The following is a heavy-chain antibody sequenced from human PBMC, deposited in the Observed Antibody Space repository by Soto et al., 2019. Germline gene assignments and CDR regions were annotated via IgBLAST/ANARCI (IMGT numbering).Heavy chain of an antibody. Sequence: SETLSLTCTVSGGSISSYYWSWIRQPPGKGLEWIGYIYYSGSTNYNPSLKSRVTISVDTSKNQFSLKLSSVTAADTAVYYCARDYYGSGSPPLGYWGQGTLVAVSS. J-gene: IGHJ4*02. CDR1: GGSISSYY. CDR2: IYYSGST. D-gene: IGHD3-10*01. V-gene: IGHV4-59*01. CDR3: ARDYYGSGSPPLGY.